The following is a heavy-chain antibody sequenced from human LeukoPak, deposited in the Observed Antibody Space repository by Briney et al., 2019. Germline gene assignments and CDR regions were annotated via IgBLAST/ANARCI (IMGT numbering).Heavy chain of an antibody. CDR2: IYTSGST. D-gene: IGHD6-13*01. V-gene: IGHV4-4*07. Sequence: PSETLSLTCTVSGGSISSYYWSWIRQPAGKGLEWIGRIYTSGSTNYNPSLKSRVTMSVDTSKNQFSLKLSSVTAADTAMYYCARDSGMSSSWYNGFDYWGQGILVTVSS. J-gene: IGHJ4*02. CDR1: GGSISSYY. CDR3: ARDSGMSSSWYNGFDY.